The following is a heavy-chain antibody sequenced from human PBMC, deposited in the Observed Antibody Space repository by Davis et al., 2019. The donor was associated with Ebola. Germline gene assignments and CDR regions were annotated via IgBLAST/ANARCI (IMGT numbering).Heavy chain of an antibody. V-gene: IGHV3-53*05. J-gene: IGHJ6*02. Sequence: GGSLRLSCAASGFTVSSNHMSWVRQAPGKGLEWVSVIYDHSTAYADSVRGRFIISRDKSNNTLYLERNSLRVDDTAVYYCARQTKVTPAYYYHGMDVWGQGTTVTVSS. D-gene: IGHD4-17*01. CDR3: ARQTKVTPAYYYHGMDV. CDR1: GFTVSSNH. CDR2: IYDHST.